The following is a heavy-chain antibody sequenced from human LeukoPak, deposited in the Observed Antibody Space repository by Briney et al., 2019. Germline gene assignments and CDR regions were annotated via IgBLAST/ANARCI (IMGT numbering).Heavy chain of an antibody. Sequence: GGSLRLSCAASGFAFSNFAMSWVRQAPGKGLEWVSAMSGSGDGTYYVDSVKGRFTISRDNSKNTLYLQMNSLRAEDTAVYYCAKMMGQRLYDYCMDVWGEGTTVTVSS. CDR2: MSGSGDGT. V-gene: IGHV3-23*01. CDR1: GFAFSNFA. CDR3: AKMMGQRLYDYCMDV. J-gene: IGHJ6*03. D-gene: IGHD3-16*01.